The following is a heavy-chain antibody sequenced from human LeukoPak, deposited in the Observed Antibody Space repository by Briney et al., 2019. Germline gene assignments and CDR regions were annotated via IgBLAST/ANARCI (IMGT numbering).Heavy chain of an antibody. CDR3: ARDVPWNYGSGSLRWFDP. V-gene: IGHV3-7*01. J-gene: IGHJ5*02. D-gene: IGHD3-10*01. Sequence: PGGSLRLSCAASGFTFSSYWMSWVRQAPGKGLEWVANIKQDGSEKYYVESVKRRFTISRDNAKNSLYLQMNSLRAEDTAVYYCARDVPWNYGSGSLRWFDPWGQGTLVTVSS. CDR1: GFTFSSYW. CDR2: IKQDGSEK.